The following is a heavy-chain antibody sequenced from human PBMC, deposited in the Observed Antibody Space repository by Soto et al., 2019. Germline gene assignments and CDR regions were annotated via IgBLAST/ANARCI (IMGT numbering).Heavy chain of an antibody. Sequence: PGGSLRLSCAASGFTVSSNYMSWVRQAPGKGLEWVSVIYSGGSTYYADSVKGRFTISRDNSKNTLYLQMNSLRAEDTAVYYCARDPRRSIAAHDAFDIWGQGKMVTVSS. CDR1: GFTVSSNY. CDR3: ARDPRRSIAAHDAFDI. J-gene: IGHJ3*02. CDR2: IYSGGST. D-gene: IGHD6-6*01. V-gene: IGHV3-66*01.